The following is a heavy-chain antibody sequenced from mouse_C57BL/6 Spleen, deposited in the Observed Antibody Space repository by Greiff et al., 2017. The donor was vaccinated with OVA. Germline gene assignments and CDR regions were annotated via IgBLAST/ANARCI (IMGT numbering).Heavy chain of an antibody. J-gene: IGHJ4*01. Sequence: ESGPGLVKPSQSLSLTCSVTGYSITSGYYWNWIRQFPGNKLEWMGYISYDGSNNYNPSLKNRISITRDTSKNQFFLKLNSVTTEDTATYYCAREGLGRLDAMDYWGQGTSVTVSS. V-gene: IGHV3-6*01. CDR3: AREGLGRLDAMDY. D-gene: IGHD4-1*01. CDR1: GYSITSGYY. CDR2: ISYDGSN.